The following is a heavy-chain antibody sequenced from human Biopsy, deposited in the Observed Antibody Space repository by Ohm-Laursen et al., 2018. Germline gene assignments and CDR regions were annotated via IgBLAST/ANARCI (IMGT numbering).Heavy chain of an antibody. D-gene: IGHD4-23*01. CDR2: IYYSGTT. Sequence: SQTLSLTCTVSGGSVSSGGFYWSWIRQHPGKGLEWIGYIYYSGTTYYNPSLKSLVTISVDTSKNQFSLKLNFVTAADTAMYYCARRPYGGTRYWYFDLWGRGTLVTVSS. J-gene: IGHJ2*01. V-gene: IGHV4-31*01. CDR3: ARRPYGGTRYWYFDL. CDR1: GGSVSSGGFY.